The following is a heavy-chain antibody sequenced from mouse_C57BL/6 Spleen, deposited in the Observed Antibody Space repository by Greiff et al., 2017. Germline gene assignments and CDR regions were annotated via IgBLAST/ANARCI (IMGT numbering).Heavy chain of an antibody. CDR2: IYPGSGST. V-gene: IGHV1-55*01. CDR3: ARATLYYGNYCFAY. D-gene: IGHD2-1*01. CDR1: GYTFTSYW. J-gene: IGHJ3*01. Sequence: QVQLQQSGAELVKPGASVKMSCKASGYTFTSYWITWVKQRPGQGLEWIGDIYPGSGSTNYNEKFKGKATLTVDTSSSTAYMQLSSLTSEDSSVYYCARATLYYGNYCFAYWGQGTLVTVSA.